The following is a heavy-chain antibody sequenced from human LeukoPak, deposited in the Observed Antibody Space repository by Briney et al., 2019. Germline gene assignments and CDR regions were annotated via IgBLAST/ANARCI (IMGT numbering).Heavy chain of an antibody. D-gene: IGHD3-10*01. V-gene: IGHV3-23*01. CDR2: ISRSDGTT. CDR1: GFTFSSYA. CDR3: ARVGEGELGNWFDP. J-gene: IGHJ5*02. Sequence: PGGSLRLSCAGSGFTFSSYAMTWVRQAPGTGLEWVSSISRSDGTTYYADSMQGRLTISRDKSKNTVFLQMNRLRVEDTAMYYCARVGEGELGNWFDPWGQGTLVTVSS.